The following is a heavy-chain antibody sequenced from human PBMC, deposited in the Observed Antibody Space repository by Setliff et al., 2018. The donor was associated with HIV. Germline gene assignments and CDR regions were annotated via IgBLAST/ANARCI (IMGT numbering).Heavy chain of an antibody. D-gene: IGHD3-16*01. J-gene: IGHJ4*02. CDR2: IYYSGST. V-gene: IGHV4-39*01. Sequence: SETLSLTCTVSGGSISSGGYYWSWIRQPPGKGLEWIGSIYYSGSTYYNPSLKSRVTVSVDTSKKQFSLKLSSVTAADTAVYYCARVSGGSMINWEFDYWGQGTLVTVSS. CDR1: GGSISSGGYY. CDR3: ARVSGGSMINWEFDY.